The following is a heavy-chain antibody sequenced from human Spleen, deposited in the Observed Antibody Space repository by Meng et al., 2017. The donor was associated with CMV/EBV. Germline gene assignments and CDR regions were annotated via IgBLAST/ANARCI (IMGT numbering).Heavy chain of an antibody. Sequence: GGSLRLSCAASGFSVSSNYMAWVRQAPGKGLEWVAVVTTGAGTYYADSVKGRFTISRDNSKNTLYLQMSSLRADDTAVYYCAKGGPAAPDPRYFQHWGQGTLVTVSS. J-gene: IGHJ1*01. CDR2: VTTGAGT. V-gene: IGHV3-53*01. CDR3: AKGGPAAPDPRYFQH. CDR1: GFSVSSNY. D-gene: IGHD2-2*01.